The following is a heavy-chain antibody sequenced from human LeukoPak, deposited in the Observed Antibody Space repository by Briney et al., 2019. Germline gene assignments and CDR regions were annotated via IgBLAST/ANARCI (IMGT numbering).Heavy chain of an antibody. Sequence: GGSLRLSCAASGFTFSSYAMHWVRQAPGKGLEWVSVIYSGGGTYYADSVKGRFTISRDNSKNTLYLQMNSLRAEDTAVYYCANEIRPNDYWGQGTQVTVSS. CDR3: ANEIRPNDY. V-gene: IGHV3-NL1*01. CDR2: IYSGGGT. J-gene: IGHJ4*02. CDR1: GFTFSSYA. D-gene: IGHD4-17*01.